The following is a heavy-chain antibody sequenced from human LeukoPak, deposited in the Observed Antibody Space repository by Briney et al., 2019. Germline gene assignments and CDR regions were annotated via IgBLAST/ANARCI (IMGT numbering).Heavy chain of an antibody. V-gene: IGHV4-34*01. CDR1: GGSFSGYY. CDR2: INHGEST. CDR3: ARAGRWEGRPHAFDI. Sequence: SSETLSLTCAVYGGSFSGYYWTWIRQPPGKGLEWIGEINHGESTNYNPSLKSRVIISVDKSKNQFSLKLSSVTAADTAVYYCARAGRWEGRPHAFDIWGQGTMVTISS. J-gene: IGHJ3*02. D-gene: IGHD1-26*01.